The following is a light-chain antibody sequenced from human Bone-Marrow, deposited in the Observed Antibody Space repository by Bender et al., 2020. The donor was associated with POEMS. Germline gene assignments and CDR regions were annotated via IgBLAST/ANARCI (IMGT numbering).Light chain of an antibody. J-gene: IGLJ1*01. V-gene: IGLV2-23*02. CDR2: EVT. CDR1: SSDIGSYEL. Sequence: QSALTQPASVSGSPGQSITISCTGTSSDIGSYELVSWYQQDPGKAPKLMIYEVTKRPSGVSNRFSGSKSGNTASLTISGLQAEDEADYYCCSYAGSYTYVFGTGTKVTVL. CDR3: CSYAGSYTYV.